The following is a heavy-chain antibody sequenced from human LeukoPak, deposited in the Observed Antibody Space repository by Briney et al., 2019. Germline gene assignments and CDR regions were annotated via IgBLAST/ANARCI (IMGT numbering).Heavy chain of an antibody. CDR1: GGSISSYY. V-gene: IGHV4-4*07. J-gene: IGHJ5*02. CDR2: VFTTGST. CDR3: ARDYPFFYESGNWFDP. Sequence: SETLSLTCTVSGGSISSYYWSWIRQPAGKGLEWIGRVFTTGSTTYNPSLQGRVSITIDTSKNQFSLMLRSVTAADTAIYYCARDYPFFYESGNWFDPWGPGAQVTVSS. D-gene: IGHD2/OR15-2a*01.